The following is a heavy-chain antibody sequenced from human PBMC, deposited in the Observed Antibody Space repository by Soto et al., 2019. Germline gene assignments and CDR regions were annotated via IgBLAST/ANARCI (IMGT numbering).Heavy chain of an antibody. J-gene: IGHJ4*02. V-gene: IGHV3-23*01. Sequence: EVQLLESGGGLIQPGGSLRLSCAASGFTFSGYAMSWVRQAPGKGLEWVSGISGSGDDTYYADAVKGRFTISRDNSKNTLYLQMSSLRAEDTAVYYCAKDSTKWGFLGYCFDYWGQGTLVTVSS. CDR2: ISGSGDDT. CDR3: AKDSTKWGFLGYCFDY. CDR1: GFTFSGYA. D-gene: IGHD7-27*01.